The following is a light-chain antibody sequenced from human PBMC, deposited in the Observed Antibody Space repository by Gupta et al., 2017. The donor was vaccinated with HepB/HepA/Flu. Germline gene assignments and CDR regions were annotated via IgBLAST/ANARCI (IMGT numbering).Light chain of an antibody. Sequence: DILMTQSPLSLPFSPGEPASISCRSSKNLLHRSGNNFLDWYLQKPGQSPQLLIYLGSNRASGVPDRFSGSGSGTDFTLEISRVEAEDVGIYYCRQTLQTPLTFGQGTRLDIK. V-gene: IGKV2-28*01. CDR2: LGS. CDR3: RQTLQTPLT. CDR1: KNLLHRSGNNF. J-gene: IGKJ5*01.